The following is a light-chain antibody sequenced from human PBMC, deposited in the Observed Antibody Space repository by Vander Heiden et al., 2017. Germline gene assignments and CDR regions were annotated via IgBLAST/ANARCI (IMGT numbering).Light chain of an antibody. J-gene: IGKJ1*01. CDR3: QQDNSYPWT. CDR2: KAS. Sequence: DIQMTQSPSTLSASVGDRVTITCRASQSISSWLAWYQQKPGKAPKLLIYKASSLESGVPSRFSGSRSGTEFTLTISSLQPDDLTTYYCQQDNSYPWTFGQGTRVEIK. CDR1: QSISSW. V-gene: IGKV1-5*03.